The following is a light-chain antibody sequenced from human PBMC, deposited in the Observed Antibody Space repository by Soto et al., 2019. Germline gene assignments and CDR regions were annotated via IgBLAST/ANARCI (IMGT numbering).Light chain of an antibody. CDR3: CSYTSDLTPYV. Sequence: QSALTQPASVSGSPGQSITISCTGTSSDIGGHDDVSWYQQHPGEVHKLLIYGVTDRPSGVSNRFSGSKSGNVASLTISGLQAEDEADYYCCSYTSDLTPYVFGTGTKVTVL. CDR1: SSDIGGHDD. V-gene: IGLV2-14*03. J-gene: IGLJ1*01. CDR2: GVT.